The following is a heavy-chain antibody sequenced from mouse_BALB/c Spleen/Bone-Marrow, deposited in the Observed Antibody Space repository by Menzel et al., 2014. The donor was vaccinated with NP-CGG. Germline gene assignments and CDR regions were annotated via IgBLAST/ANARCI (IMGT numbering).Heavy chain of an antibody. CDR2: IDPSDSYT. CDR3: TRMWAY. V-gene: IGHV1S127*01. J-gene: IGHJ3*01. Sequence: VQLQQSGAELVKPGASVKMSCKASGYTFTGYWMHWVKQRPGQGLEWIGTIDPSDSYTSYNQKFKGKATLTVDTSSSTAYMQLGSLTSEDSAVYYCTRMWAYWGQGTLVTVSA. CDR1: GYTFTGYW.